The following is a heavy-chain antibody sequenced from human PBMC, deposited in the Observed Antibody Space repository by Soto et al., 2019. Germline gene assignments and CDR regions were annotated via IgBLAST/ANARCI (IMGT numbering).Heavy chain of an antibody. CDR3: ALSSSGRYYYYMDV. CDR2: IYYSGST. Sequence: SETMSLTCTVSGGSISSGYYYWSWIRQHPGKGLEWIGYIYYSGSTNYNPSLKSRVTISVDTSKNQFSLKLSSVTAADTAVYYCALSSSGRYYYYMDVWGKGTTVTSP. V-gene: IGHV4-61*01. J-gene: IGHJ6*03. CDR1: GGSISSGYYY. D-gene: IGHD6-6*01.